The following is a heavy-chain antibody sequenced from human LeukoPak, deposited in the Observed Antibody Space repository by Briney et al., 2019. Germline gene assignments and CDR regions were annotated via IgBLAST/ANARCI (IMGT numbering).Heavy chain of an antibody. CDR2: IYYSGST. CDR1: GGSIISSSYY. J-gene: IGHJ4*02. V-gene: IGHV4-39*07. D-gene: IGHD3-10*01. CDR3: ARLYYNGSGRFDY. Sequence: SETLSLTCTVSGGSIISSSYYWGWIRKPPGKRQEWIGSIYYSGSTHYNPSLKSRVTISVDTSKNQFSLKLSSVTAADTAVYYCARLYYNGSGRFDYWGQGTLVIVSS.